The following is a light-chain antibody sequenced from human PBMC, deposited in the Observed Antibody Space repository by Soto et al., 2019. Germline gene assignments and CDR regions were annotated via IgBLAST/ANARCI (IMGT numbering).Light chain of an antibody. V-gene: IGKV3-11*01. CDR1: QSVSTS. Sequence: IVLTQSPVTLAVSPGESAVLSCRASQSVSTSLAWYQHKPGQAPRLFIYDASKRAPGIPARFTGSGSGTDFTLTISSLEPKDIAIYYCQVRDVWPSFGQGTKVEIK. CDR3: QVRDVWPS. J-gene: IGKJ1*01. CDR2: DAS.